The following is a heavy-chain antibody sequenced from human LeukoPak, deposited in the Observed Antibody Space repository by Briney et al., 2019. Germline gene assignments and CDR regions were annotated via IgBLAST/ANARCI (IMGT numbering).Heavy chain of an antibody. CDR3: ARDKWVGATFFDY. Sequence: GGSLRLSCAASGFTFSSYSMNWVRQAPGKGLEWVSYISSSSSTIYYADSVKGRFTISRDNAKNSLYLQMNSLRAEDTAVYYCARDKWVGATFFDYWGQGTLVTVSS. V-gene: IGHV3-48*04. CDR2: ISSSSSTI. CDR1: GFTFSSYS. J-gene: IGHJ4*02. D-gene: IGHD1-26*01.